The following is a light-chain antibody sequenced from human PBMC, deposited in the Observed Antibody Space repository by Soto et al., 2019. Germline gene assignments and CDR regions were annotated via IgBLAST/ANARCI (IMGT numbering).Light chain of an antibody. CDR1: QSVSSN. J-gene: IGKJ1*01. V-gene: IGKV3-15*01. Sequence: EIVMTQSPATLSVSPGERATLSCRASQSVSSNLAWYQQKPGQAPRLLIYGASTRATGIPARFRGSGSGTGFSLIISRLEPEDFAVYYCQQYGSSRTFGQGTKVDI. CDR3: QQYGSSRT. CDR2: GAS.